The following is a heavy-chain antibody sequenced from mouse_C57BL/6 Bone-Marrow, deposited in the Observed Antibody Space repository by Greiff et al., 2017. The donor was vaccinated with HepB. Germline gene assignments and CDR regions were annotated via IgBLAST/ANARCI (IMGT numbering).Heavy chain of an antibody. D-gene: IGHD1-1*01. J-gene: IGHJ2*01. Sequence: EVQLVESGPGLVKPSQSLSLTCSVTGYSITSGYYWNWIRQFPGNKLEWMGYISYDGSNNYNPSLKNRISITRDTSKNQFFLKLNSVTTEDTATYYCARFFITTVVAPDYFDYWGQGTTLTVSS. V-gene: IGHV3-6*01. CDR2: ISYDGSN. CDR1: GYSITSGYY. CDR3: ARFFITTVVAPDYFDY.